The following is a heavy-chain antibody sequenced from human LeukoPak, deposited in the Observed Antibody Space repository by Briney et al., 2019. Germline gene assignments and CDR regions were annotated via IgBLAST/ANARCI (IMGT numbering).Heavy chain of an antibody. D-gene: IGHD6-6*01. V-gene: IGHV4-34*01. CDR1: GGSFSGYY. CDR2: INHSGST. J-gene: IGHJ4*02. Sequence: TLSLTCAVYGGSFSGYYWSRIRQPPGKGLEWIGEINHSGSTNYNPSLKSRVTISVDTSKNQFSLKLSSVTAADTAVYYCARAPSSLGIPEGYFDYWGQGTLVTVSS. CDR3: ARAPSSLGIPEGYFDY.